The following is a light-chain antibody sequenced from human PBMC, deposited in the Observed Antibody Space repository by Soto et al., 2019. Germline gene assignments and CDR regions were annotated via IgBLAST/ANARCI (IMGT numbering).Light chain of an antibody. CDR3: QPYSVAPLT. Sequence: EIVLTQYPGTLSLSPGERSRLSCRASLTVSDNYLAWYQQKSGQAPRLVIYDASNRATGIPDRFSASGSGTDFTLTISRLEPEDFAVYYCQPYSVAPLTVGPGTQVEIK. V-gene: IGKV3-20*01. CDR1: LTVSDNY. CDR2: DAS. J-gene: IGKJ1*01.